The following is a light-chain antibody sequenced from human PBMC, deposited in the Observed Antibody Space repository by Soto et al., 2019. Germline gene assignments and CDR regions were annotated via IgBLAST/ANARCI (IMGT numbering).Light chain of an antibody. Sequence: EIVLTQSPATLSLSPGERATLSCRASQSVSSYLAWYQQKPGQAPRLLIYDASNRATGIPARFSGSGSGTDFTLTISSLEPEGFAVYYCQQRSNWLTWTFGQGTKVDIK. CDR2: DAS. CDR3: QQRSNWLTWT. V-gene: IGKV3-11*01. J-gene: IGKJ1*01. CDR1: QSVSSY.